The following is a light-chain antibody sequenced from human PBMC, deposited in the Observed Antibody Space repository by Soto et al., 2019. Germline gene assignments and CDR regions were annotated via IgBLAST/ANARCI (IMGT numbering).Light chain of an antibody. Sequence: QSVLTQPPSVSGSPGQSVTISCTGTSSDVGKYDRVSWYQQPPGTAPKLIIYEVTNRPSGVPARFSGSKSGNTASLTISGLQADDEADYSCSSYTSTSRYVFGAGNKVTVL. CDR2: EVT. CDR3: SSYTSTSRYV. J-gene: IGLJ1*01. V-gene: IGLV2-18*02. CDR1: SSDVGKYDR.